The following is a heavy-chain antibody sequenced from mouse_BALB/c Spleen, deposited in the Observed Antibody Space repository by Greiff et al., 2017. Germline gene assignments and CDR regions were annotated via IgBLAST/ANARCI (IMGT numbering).Heavy chain of an antibody. CDR1: GYSITSGYY. V-gene: IGHV3-6*02. CDR3: ARDTLYYYGRQDMDY. D-gene: IGHD1-1*01. CDR2: ISYDGSN. Sequence: EVKLMESGPGLVKPSQSLSLTCSVTGYSITSGYYWNWIRQFPGNKLEWMGYISYDGSNNYNPSLKNRISITRDTSKNQFFLKLNSVTTEDTATYYCARDTLYYYGRQDMDYWGQGTSVTVSS. J-gene: IGHJ4*01.